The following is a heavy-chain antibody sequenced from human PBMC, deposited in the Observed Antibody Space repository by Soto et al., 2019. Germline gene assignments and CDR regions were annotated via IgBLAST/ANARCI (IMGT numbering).Heavy chain of an antibody. V-gene: IGHV3-33*01. Sequence: GGSLRLSCAASGFTFSSYGMHWVRQAPGKGLEWVAVIWYDGSNKYYADSVKGRFTISRDNSKNTLYLQMNSLRAEDTAVYYCARANGDYHNYYYYGMDVWGQGTTVTVSS. CDR1: GFTFSSYG. CDR3: ARANGDYHNYYYYGMDV. J-gene: IGHJ6*02. CDR2: IWYDGSNK. D-gene: IGHD4-17*01.